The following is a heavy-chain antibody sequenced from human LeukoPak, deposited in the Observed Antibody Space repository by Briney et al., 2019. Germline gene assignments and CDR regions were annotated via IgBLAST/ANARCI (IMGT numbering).Heavy chain of an antibody. CDR1: GFTFSSYW. CDR2: IKQDGSEK. D-gene: IGHD5-18*01. V-gene: IGHV3-7*01. CDR3: AKDRPSGYSYGYGFY. J-gene: IGHJ4*02. Sequence: GGSLRLSCAASGFTFSSYWMSWVRQAPGKGLEWVANIKQDGSEKYYVDSVKGRFTISRDNAKNSLYLQMNSLRAEDTAVYYCAKDRPSGYSYGYGFYWGQGTLVTVSS.